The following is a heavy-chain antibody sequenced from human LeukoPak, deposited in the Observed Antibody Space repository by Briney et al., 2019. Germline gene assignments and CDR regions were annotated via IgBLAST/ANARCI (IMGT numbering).Heavy chain of an antibody. Sequence: PSETLSLTCAVSGYSISSGYYWGWIRQPPGKGLEWIGSIYHSGSTYYNPSLKSRVTISVDTSKNQFSLKLSSVTAADTAVYYCARHPPSSDGSSTSCYVYYYYMDVWGKGTTVTVSS. D-gene: IGHD2-2*01. CDR1: GYSISSGYY. CDR2: IYHSGST. J-gene: IGHJ6*03. V-gene: IGHV4-38-2*01. CDR3: ARHPPSSDGSSTSCYVYYYYMDV.